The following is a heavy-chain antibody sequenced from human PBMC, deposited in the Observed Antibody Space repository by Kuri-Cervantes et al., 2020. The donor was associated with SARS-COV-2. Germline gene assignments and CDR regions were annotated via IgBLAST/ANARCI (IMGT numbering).Heavy chain of an antibody. V-gene: IGHV4-39*07. CDR2: IYYSGST. Sequence: SETLSLTCTVSGGSICSSSYYWGWIRQPPGKGLEWIGSIYYSGSTYYNPSLKSRVTISVDTSKNQLSLKLSSVTAADTAVYYCARDNVLFSGSGFDLWGQGILVTVSS. J-gene: IGHJ4*02. CDR1: GGSICSSSYY. CDR3: ARDNVLFSGSGFDL. D-gene: IGHD1-26*01.